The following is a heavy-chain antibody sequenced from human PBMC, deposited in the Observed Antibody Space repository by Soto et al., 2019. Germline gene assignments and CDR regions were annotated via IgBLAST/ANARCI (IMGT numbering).Heavy chain of an antibody. CDR2: ISGSGENT. CDR3: AKDLGLGGGSCYGE. J-gene: IGHJ4*02. CDR1: GFTFSSYA. Sequence: EVQLLESGGGLVQPGGSLRLSCEASGFTFSSYAMGWVRQAPGKGLEWVAAISGSGENTYHPDSVKGRFTISRDNSKNTLVLQMNSLRAEDTAVYYCAKDLGLGGGSCYGEWGQGTLVTVSS. D-gene: IGHD2-15*01. V-gene: IGHV3-23*01.